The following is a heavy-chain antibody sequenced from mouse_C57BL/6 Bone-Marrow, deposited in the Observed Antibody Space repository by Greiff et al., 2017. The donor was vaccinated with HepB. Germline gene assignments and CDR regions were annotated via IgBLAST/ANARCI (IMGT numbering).Heavy chain of an antibody. CDR3: ARRGRTGYAMDY. J-gene: IGHJ4*01. CDR1: GYAFSSYW. CDR2: IYPGDGDT. Sequence: QVQLQQSGAELVKPGASVKISCKASGYAFSSYWMNWVKQRPGKGLEWIGQIYPGDGDTNYNGKFKGKATLTADKSSSTAYMQLSSLTSEDSAVYFCARRGRTGYAMDYWGQGTSVTVSS. V-gene: IGHV1-80*01.